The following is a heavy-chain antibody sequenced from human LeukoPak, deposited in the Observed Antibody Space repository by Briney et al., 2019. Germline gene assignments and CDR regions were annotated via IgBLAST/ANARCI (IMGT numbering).Heavy chain of an antibody. CDR1: GGSISSGSYY. CDR2: IYTSGST. V-gene: IGHV4-61*02. CDR3: AKGGLRVPAAILIIRYSSSWYYPAAFDI. D-gene: IGHD6-13*01. Sequence: SETLSLTCTVSGGSISSGSYYWSWIRQPAGKGLEWIGRIYTSGSTNYNPSLKSRVTISVDTSKNQFSLKLSSVTAADTAVYYCAKGGLRVPAAILIIRYSSSWYYPAAFDIWGQGTMVTVSS. J-gene: IGHJ3*02.